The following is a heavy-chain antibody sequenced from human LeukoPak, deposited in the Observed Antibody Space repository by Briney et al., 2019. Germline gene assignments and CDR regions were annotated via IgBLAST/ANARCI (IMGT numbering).Heavy chain of an antibody. CDR3: ARDGYSYGPGYGMDV. Sequence: PGGSLRLSCAASGFTFSSYSMNWVRQAPGKGLEWVSSISSSSSYIYYADPVKGRFTISRDNAKNSLYLQMNSLRAEDTAVYYCARDGYSYGPGYGMDVWGQGTTVTVSS. J-gene: IGHJ6*02. D-gene: IGHD5-18*01. CDR1: GFTFSSYS. V-gene: IGHV3-21*01. CDR2: ISSSSSYI.